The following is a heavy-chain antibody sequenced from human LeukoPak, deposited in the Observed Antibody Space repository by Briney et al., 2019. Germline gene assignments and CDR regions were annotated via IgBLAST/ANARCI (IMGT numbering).Heavy chain of an antibody. CDR2: IYTSGST. Sequence: SETLSLTCTVSGGSISSYYWSWIRQPAGKGLEWIGRIYTSGSTNYNPSLKSRVTMSVDTSKNQFSLKLSSVTAADTAVYYCARVVPPRRVTTYYYYMDVWGKGTTVTVSS. J-gene: IGHJ6*03. D-gene: IGHD4-17*01. V-gene: IGHV4-4*07. CDR1: GGSISSYY. CDR3: ARVVPPRRVTTYYYYMDV.